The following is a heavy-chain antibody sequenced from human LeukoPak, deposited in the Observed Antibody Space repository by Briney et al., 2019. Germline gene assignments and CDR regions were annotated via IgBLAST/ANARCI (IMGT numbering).Heavy chain of an antibody. Sequence: GGSLRLSCAASGFTFSSYSMNWVRQAPGKGLEWVSYISSSSSTIYYADSVKGRFTISRDNAKNSLYLQMNSLRAEDTAVYYCAREGLGGVFGVITDNENGEAYYYYMDVWGKGTTVTVSS. CDR1: GFTFSSYS. D-gene: IGHD3-3*01. J-gene: IGHJ6*03. CDR3: AREGLGGVFGVITDNENGEAYYYYMDV. CDR2: ISSSSSTI. V-gene: IGHV3-48*01.